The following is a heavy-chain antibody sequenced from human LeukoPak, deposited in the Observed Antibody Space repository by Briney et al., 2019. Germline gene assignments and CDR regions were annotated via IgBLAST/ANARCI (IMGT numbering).Heavy chain of an antibody. D-gene: IGHD2-2*01. CDR3: AAYCSSTSCYVGY. V-gene: IGHV3-30-3*01. Sequence: GGSLRLSCVASGFTFSSYAMHWVRQAPGKGLEWVAVISYDGSSKYYADSVKGRFTISRDNSKNTLYLQMNSLRAEDTAVYYCAAYCSSTSCYVGYWGQGTLVTVSS. CDR1: GFTFSSYA. CDR2: ISYDGSSK. J-gene: IGHJ4*02.